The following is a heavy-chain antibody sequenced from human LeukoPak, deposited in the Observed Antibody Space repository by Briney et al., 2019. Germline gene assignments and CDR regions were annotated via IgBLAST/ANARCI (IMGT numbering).Heavy chain of an antibody. CDR1: GGSISSNTYY. CDR2: IYYSGST. CDR3: ARQDVNDYFDY. J-gene: IGHJ4*02. Sequence: SETLSLTCTVSGGSISSNTYYWGWIRQPTGKGLEWIGSIYYSGSTYYNPSLKSRVTISVDTSKNQFSLKLSSVTAADTAVYYCARQDVNDYFDYWGQGTLVTVSS. V-gene: IGHV4-39*01. D-gene: IGHD3-10*02.